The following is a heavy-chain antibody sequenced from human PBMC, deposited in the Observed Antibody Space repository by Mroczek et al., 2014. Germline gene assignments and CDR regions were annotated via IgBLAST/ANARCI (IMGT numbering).Heavy chain of an antibody. V-gene: IGHV1-2*02. J-gene: IGHJ4*02. D-gene: IGHD4-23*01. CDR3: ASLGYNGGIDFDY. CDR2: INPNSGGT. CDR1: GYTFTGYY. Sequence: VQLLETGAEVKKPGASVKVSCKASGYTFTGYYMHWVRQAPGQGLEWMGWINPNSGGTNYAQKFQGRVTMTRDTSISTAYMELSRLRSDDTAVYYCASLGYNGGIDFDYWGQGTLVTVSS.